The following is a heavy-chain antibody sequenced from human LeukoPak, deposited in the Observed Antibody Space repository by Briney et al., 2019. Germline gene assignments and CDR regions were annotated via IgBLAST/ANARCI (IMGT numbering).Heavy chain of an antibody. V-gene: IGHV4-39*01. D-gene: IGHD2-15*01. CDR2: IHDSGST. CDR1: GGSSSSSSYY. J-gene: IGHJ4*02. Sequence: SETLSLTCSVSGGSSSSSSYYWGWIRQPPGKGLEWIGSIHDSGSTDYNPSLKSRVTISVDTSKNQLSLKLSSVTAADTAVYYWGSLKGGNPKNYSWDYGGRGTL. CDR3: GSLKGGNPKNYSWDY.